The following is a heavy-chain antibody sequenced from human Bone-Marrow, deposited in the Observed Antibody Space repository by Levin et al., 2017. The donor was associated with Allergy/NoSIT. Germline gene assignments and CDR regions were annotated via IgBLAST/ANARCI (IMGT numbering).Heavy chain of an antibody. CDR1: GGSISIYY. D-gene: IGHD5-12*01. CDR3: AREYSGFDR. V-gene: IGHV4-59*13. J-gene: IGHJ1*01. CDR2: INDVGYT. Sequence: SETLSLMCTISGGSISIYYWHWLRQAPGKGLEWIGYINDVGYTSYNPSLISRVTISVDTSTNRFFLKLNSVTAADTAFYYCAREYSGFDRWGKGILVTVSS.